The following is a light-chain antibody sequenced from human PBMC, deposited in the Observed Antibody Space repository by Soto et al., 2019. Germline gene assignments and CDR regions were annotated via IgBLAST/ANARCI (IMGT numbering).Light chain of an antibody. CDR3: CSYRSSRTWV. Sequence: QSALTQPASVSGSPGQSITIFCTGTSSDIGSYNYVSWYQQCPGKAPRLLIYEVTNRPSGVSNRFSGSKSGNTASLTISGLQAEDDADYYCCSYRSSRTWVFGGGTKVTFL. CDR1: SSDIGSYNY. V-gene: IGLV2-14*01. J-gene: IGLJ3*02. CDR2: EVT.